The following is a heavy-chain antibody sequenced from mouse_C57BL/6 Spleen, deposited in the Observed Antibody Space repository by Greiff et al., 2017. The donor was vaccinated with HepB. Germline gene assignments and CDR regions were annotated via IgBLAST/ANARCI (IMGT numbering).Heavy chain of an antibody. CDR2: IDPSDSYT. D-gene: IGHD4-1*01. J-gene: IGHJ3*01. V-gene: IGHV1-69*01. CDR1: GYTFTSYW. Sequence: QVQLKQPGAELVMPGASVKLSCKASGYTFTSYWMHWVKQRPGQGLEWIGEIDPSDSYTNYNQKFKGKSTLTVDKSSSTAYMQLSSLTSEDSAVYYCARGGWDMAYWGQGTLVTVSA. CDR3: ARGGWDMAY.